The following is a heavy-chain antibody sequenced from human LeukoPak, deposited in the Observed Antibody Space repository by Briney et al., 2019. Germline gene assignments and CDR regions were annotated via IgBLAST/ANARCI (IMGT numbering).Heavy chain of an antibody. CDR1: GFTFSSYS. Sequence: GGSLRLSCAASGFTFSSYSMNWVRQAPGKGLEWVSYISSSSSTIYYADSVKGRFTISRDNAKKSLYLQMNSLRAEDMALYYCAKDTGSTAAGPGAFDIWGQGTMVTVSS. V-gene: IGHV3-48*04. D-gene: IGHD6-13*01. CDR2: ISSSSSTI. CDR3: AKDTGSTAAGPGAFDI. J-gene: IGHJ3*02.